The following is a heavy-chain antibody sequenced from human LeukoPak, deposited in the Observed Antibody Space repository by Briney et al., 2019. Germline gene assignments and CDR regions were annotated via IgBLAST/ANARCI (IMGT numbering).Heavy chain of an antibody. CDR1: GGSISSSSYY. CDR3: AREGEYYDILTGRAGDAFDI. D-gene: IGHD3-9*01. V-gene: IGHV4-39*02. CDR2: IYYSGST. J-gene: IGHJ3*02. Sequence: SETLSLTCTVSGGSISSSSYYWGWIRQPPGKGLEWIGSIYYSGSTYYNPSLKSRVTISVDTSKNQFSLKLSSVTAADTAVYYCAREGEYYDILTGRAGDAFDIWGQGTMVTVSS.